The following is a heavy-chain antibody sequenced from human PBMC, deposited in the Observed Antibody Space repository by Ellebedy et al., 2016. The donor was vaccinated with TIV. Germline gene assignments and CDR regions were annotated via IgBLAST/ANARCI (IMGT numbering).Heavy chain of an antibody. CDR1: GGSISSSNW. Sequence: SETLSLTXAVSGGSISSSNWWSWVRQPPGKGLEWIGEIYHNGSTNYNPSLKSRVTISVDKSKNQFSLKLGSVTAADTAVYYCARDDVVVVTAIRDYYYYYGMDVWGQGTTVTVSS. V-gene: IGHV4-4*02. CDR3: ARDDVVVVTAIRDYYYYYGMDV. D-gene: IGHD2-21*02. CDR2: IYHNGST. J-gene: IGHJ6*02.